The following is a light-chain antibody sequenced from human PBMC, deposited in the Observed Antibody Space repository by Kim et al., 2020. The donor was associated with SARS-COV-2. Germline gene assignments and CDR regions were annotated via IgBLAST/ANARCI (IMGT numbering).Light chain of an antibody. CDR1: QSMSSR. Sequence: ASIGDRVTITCRASQSMSSRLAWYQQKPGKDPKLLIDKASTLESGVPSRFSGSGSGTEFTLTISSLQHDDVATYYCQRYDTYSKTLGQGTKVDIK. CDR3: QRYDTYSKT. CDR2: KAS. J-gene: IGKJ1*01. V-gene: IGKV1-5*03.